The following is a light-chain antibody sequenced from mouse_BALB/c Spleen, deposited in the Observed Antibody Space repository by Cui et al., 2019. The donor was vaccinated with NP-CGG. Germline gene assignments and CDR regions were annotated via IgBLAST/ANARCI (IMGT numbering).Light chain of an antibody. V-gene: IGLV1*01. Sequence: QAVVTQESALTTSPGETVTLTCRSCTGAVTTSNYANWVQEKPDHLFSGLIGGTNNRVPGVPARFSGSLIGDKAALTITGAQPEDEAIYFCALWYSNHWVFGGGTKLTVL. J-gene: IGLJ1*01. CDR2: GTN. CDR1: TGAVTTSNY. CDR3: ALWYSNHWV.